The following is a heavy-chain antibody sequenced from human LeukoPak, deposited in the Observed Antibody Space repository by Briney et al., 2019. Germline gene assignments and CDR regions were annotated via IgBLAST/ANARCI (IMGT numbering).Heavy chain of an antibody. J-gene: IGHJ4*02. CDR3: ARGVGGYCSGGSCYGGWLDY. V-gene: IGHV3-21*05. Sequence: GGSLRLSCAPSGFTFSSYSINWVRQAPGKGLEWVSYIISTGSYIYYADSVKGRFTISRDNAKNPLYLQMNSLRAEDTAVYYCARGVGGYCSGGSCYGGWLDYWGQGTLVTVSS. CDR2: IISTGSYI. CDR1: GFTFSSYS. D-gene: IGHD2-15*01.